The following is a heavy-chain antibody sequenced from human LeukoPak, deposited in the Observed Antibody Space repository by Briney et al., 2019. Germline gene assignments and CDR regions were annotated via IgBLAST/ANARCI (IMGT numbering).Heavy chain of an antibody. D-gene: IGHD3-16*01. V-gene: IGHV4-59*01. Sequence: PSETLSLTCTVSGGSISSYYWSWIRQPPGKGLEWIGYIYYSGSTNYNPSLESRVTISVDTSKNQFSLKLSSVTAADTAVYYCARGGTYYDYVWDYWGQGTLVTVSS. CDR3: ARGGTYYDYVWDY. J-gene: IGHJ4*02. CDR1: GGSISSYY. CDR2: IYYSGST.